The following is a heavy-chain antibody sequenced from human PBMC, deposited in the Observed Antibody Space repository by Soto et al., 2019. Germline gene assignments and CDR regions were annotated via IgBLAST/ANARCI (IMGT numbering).Heavy chain of an antibody. V-gene: IGHV2-5*01. J-gene: IGHJ4*02. D-gene: IGHD1-7*01. CDR1: GFSLSTSGVG. Sequence: QITLKESGPTLVKPTQTLTLTCTFSGFSLSTSGVGVGWIPPPPGKALEWLALIYGNDDKRYSPSLKSMLTITKDTSKNQVVLTMTNMDPVDTATYYCAHRENWNSDYWGQGTLVTVSS. CDR3: AHRENWNSDY. CDR2: IYGNDDK.